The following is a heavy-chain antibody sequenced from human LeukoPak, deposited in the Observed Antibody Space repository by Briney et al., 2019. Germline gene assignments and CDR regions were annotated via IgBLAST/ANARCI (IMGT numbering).Heavy chain of an antibody. CDR2: ISSSSSYI. J-gene: IGHJ6*03. Sequence: GGSLRLSCAASGFTFGSYSMNWVRQAPGKGLEWVSSISSSSSYIYYADSVKGRFTISRDNAKNSLYLQMNSLRAEDTAVYYCAKGALESCYYYMDVWGKGTTVTVSS. V-gene: IGHV3-21*01. D-gene: IGHD5-24*01. CDR3: AKGALESCYYYMDV. CDR1: GFTFGSYS.